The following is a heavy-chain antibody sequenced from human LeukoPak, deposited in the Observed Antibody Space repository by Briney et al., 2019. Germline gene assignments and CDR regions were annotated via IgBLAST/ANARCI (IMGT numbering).Heavy chain of an antibody. CDR2: IYDSGST. CDR1: GGSINTYY. Sequence: SETLSLTCTVSGGSINTYYWSWIRQPPGKGLEWIGYIYDSGSTNYNPSLKSRVTISVDTSKNQFSLKLSSVTAADTAVYYCARPGKNNWYYFEFWGQGTLVTVSS. CDR3: ARPGKNNWYYFEF. J-gene: IGHJ4*02. D-gene: IGHD1-1*01. V-gene: IGHV4-59*08.